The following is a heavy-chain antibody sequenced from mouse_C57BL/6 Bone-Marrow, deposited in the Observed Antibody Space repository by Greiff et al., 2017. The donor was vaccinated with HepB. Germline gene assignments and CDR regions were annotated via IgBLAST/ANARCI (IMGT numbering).Heavy chain of an antibody. J-gene: IGHJ4*01. Sequence: QVQLKEPGAELVKPGASVKMSCKASGYTFTSYWITWVKQRPGQGLEWIGDIYPGSGSTNYNEKFKSKATLTVDTSSSTAYMQLSSLTSEDSAVYYCARGTAQATKDYWGQGTSVTVSS. D-gene: IGHD3-2*02. CDR1: GYTFTSYW. CDR2: IYPGSGST. V-gene: IGHV1-55*01. CDR3: ARGTAQATKDY.